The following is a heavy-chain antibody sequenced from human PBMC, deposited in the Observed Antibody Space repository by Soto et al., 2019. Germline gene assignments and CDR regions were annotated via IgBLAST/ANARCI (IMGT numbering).Heavy chain of an antibody. Sequence: PSETLSLTCTVSGGSISSGDYYWSWIRQPPGKGLEWIGYIYYSGSTYYNPSLKSRVTISVDTSKNQFSLKLSSVTAADTAVYYCARGVVDIVATIQYYFDYWGQGTLVTVSS. CDR2: IYYSGST. D-gene: IGHD5-12*01. CDR1: GGSISSGDYY. V-gene: IGHV4-30-4*01. CDR3: ARGVVDIVATIQYYFDY. J-gene: IGHJ4*02.